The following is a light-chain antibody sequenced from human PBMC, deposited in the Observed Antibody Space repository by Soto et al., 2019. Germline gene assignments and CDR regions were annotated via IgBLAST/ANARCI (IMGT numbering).Light chain of an antibody. J-gene: IGKJ1*01. CDR1: QSVGSN. Sequence: EIVMTQSPATLSVSPGERATLSCRASQSVGSNLAWYQQTPGQAPRLLIYGASTRATGIPGRFSGSGSGTEFTLTISSLQSEDFAVYYCQQYDKLLWTFSQGTKVDMK. V-gene: IGKV3-15*01. CDR2: GAS. CDR3: QQYDKLLWT.